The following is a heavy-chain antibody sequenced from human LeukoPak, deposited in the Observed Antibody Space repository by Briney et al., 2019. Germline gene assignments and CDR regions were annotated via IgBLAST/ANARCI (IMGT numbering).Heavy chain of an antibody. D-gene: IGHD6-19*01. J-gene: IGHJ3*02. CDR3: ARDIGTVAQVMTDAFDI. CDR2: INHSGST. V-gene: IGHV4-34*01. Sequence: SETLSLTCAVYGGSFSGYYWSWIRQPPGKGLEWIGEINHSGSTNYNPSLKSRVTISVDTSKNQFSLKLSSVTAADTAVYYCARDIGTVAQVMTDAFDIWGQGTMVTVSS. CDR1: GGSFSGYY.